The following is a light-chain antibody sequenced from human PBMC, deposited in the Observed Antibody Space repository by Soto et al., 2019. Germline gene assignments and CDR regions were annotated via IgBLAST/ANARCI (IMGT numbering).Light chain of an antibody. J-gene: IGLJ1*01. Sequence: QSALTQPASVSGSPGQSITISCTGTSSDVGGYNYVSWYQQHPGKAPKLMIYEVSFRPSGISNRFSGSKSGNTASLTISGLQAEDEADYYCSSYTSNSIVFGTGTNV. CDR3: SSYTSNSIV. CDR1: SSDVGGYNY. CDR2: EVS. V-gene: IGLV2-14*01.